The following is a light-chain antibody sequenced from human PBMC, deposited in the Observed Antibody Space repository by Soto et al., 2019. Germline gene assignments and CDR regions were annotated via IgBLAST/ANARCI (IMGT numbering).Light chain of an antibody. V-gene: IGKV3-20*01. CDR3: QPYRSSLIT. J-gene: IGKJ5*01. CDR2: GAS. CDR1: QTIRSTY. Sequence: IVLTHSPGTLSLSPGERVTLSCRASQTIRSTYFAWYQQKPGQAPRLLIYGASSRATGIPVRFSGTGSGTDFALTISRLEPEDSPVYYCQPYRSSLITFGRGTRLEIK.